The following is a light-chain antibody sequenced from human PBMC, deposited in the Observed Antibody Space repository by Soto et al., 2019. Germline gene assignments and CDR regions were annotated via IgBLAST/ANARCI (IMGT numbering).Light chain of an antibody. V-gene: IGLV3-1*01. CDR2: QDS. Sequence: SYELTRPPSVSVSPGQTASITCSGDKLGEKYACWYQQKPGQSPVLVIYQDSRRPSGIPERFSGTNSGNTATLTISGTQAMDEADYYCQAWDSTYVVFGGGTKLTVL. J-gene: IGLJ2*01. CDR3: QAWDSTYVV. CDR1: KLGEKY.